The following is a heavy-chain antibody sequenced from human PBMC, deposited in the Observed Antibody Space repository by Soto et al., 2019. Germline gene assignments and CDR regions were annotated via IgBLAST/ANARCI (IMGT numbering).Heavy chain of an antibody. CDR3: AKNGHPPYYYYGMDV. D-gene: IGHD2-8*01. Sequence: ASVKVSCKASGYSFTTYGISWVLQAPGQGLEWMGWISGYNGDTNNAQKFQDRVTMTIDRSTTTAYLELRSLTSDDTAVYYCAKNGHPPYYYYGMDVWGQGTTVTVSS. J-gene: IGHJ6*02. CDR2: ISGYNGDT. V-gene: IGHV1-18*01. CDR1: GYSFTTYG.